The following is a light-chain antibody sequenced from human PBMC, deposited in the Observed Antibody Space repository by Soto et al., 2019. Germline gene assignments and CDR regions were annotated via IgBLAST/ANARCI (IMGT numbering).Light chain of an antibody. CDR2: GIS. CDR1: RSVASNY. V-gene: IGKV3-20*01. CDR3: QQYTDWPLT. Sequence: EVVITQSPATLSVSPGERATPSCRASRSVASNYLAWYQQKPGQVPRLLMYGISSRATGVPDRFSGSGSGTDFTLTISRLEPEDFAVYYCQQYTDWPLTLGQGTKV. J-gene: IGKJ1*01.